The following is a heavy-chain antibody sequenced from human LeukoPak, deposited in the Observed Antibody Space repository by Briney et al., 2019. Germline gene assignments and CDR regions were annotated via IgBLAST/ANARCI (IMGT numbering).Heavy chain of an antibody. CDR1: GGSISSGDYY. V-gene: IGHV4-30-4*01. Sequence: PSETLSLTCTVSGGSISSGDYYWSWIRQPPGTGLEWIGYIYYSGSTYYNPSLKSRVTISVDTSKNQFSLKLSSVTAADTAVYYCASGSTYYGDYDYWGQGTLVTVSS. J-gene: IGHJ4*02. D-gene: IGHD4-17*01. CDR3: ASGSTYYGDYDY. CDR2: IYYSGST.